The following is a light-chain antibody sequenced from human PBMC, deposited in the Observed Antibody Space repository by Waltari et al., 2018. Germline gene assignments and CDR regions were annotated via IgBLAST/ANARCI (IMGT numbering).Light chain of an antibody. CDR3: QQYNTYSS. CDR2: KAS. CDR1: QSISNS. Sequence: DIWMTQSPSSLSASVGDRVTITCRASQSISNSLAWYQQKPGKAPILLIYKASILKSGVPSRFSGGGSGTQFTLTISSLQPDDFATYYCQQYNTYSSFGQGTKLEIK. J-gene: IGKJ2*01. V-gene: IGKV1-5*03.